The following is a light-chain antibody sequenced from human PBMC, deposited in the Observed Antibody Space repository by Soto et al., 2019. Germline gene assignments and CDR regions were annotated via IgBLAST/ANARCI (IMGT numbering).Light chain of an antibody. CDR3: ATWDDTPSGHV. CDR2: KND. V-gene: IGLV1-47*01. Sequence: QSVLIQPPSASGTPGQRVAISCSGSSSNIGNNFVCWYQQLPGTAPQLLIYKNDQRPSGVSDRFSGSKSGTSASLAISGLRSEDEADYYCATWDDTPSGHVFGGGTKVTVL. J-gene: IGLJ1*01. CDR1: SSNIGNNF.